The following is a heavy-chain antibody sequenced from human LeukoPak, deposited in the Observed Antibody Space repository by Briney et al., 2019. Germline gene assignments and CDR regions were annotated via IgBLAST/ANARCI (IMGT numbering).Heavy chain of an antibody. J-gene: IGHJ6*02. CDR1: GGSVSGYY. Sequence: PSETLSLTCTVSGGSVSGYYWSWIRQPPGKGLEWIGYVYSSGSTDYNPSLKSRVTISVDTSKKQFSLSLRSVTAADTAMYYCARDENYGMDVWGQGTTVTVSS. CDR3: ARDENYGMDV. CDR2: VYSSGST. V-gene: IGHV4-4*08.